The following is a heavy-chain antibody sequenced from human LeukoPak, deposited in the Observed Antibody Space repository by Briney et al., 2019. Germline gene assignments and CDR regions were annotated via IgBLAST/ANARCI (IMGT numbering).Heavy chain of an antibody. CDR1: GFTYSNVW. J-gene: IGHJ4*02. CDR3: ARERIAATPFDY. CDR2: ISYDGSNK. V-gene: IGHV3-30-3*01. Sequence: GGSLRLSCAASGFTYSNVWMNWVRQAPGKGLEWVAVISYDGSNKYYADSVKGRFTISRDNSKNTLYLQMNSLRAEDTAVYYCARERIAATPFDYWGQGTLVTVSS. D-gene: IGHD6-6*01.